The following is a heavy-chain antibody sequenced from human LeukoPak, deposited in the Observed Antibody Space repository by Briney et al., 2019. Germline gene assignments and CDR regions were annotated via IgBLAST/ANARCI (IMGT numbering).Heavy chain of an antibody. D-gene: IGHD3-16*01. J-gene: IGHJ5*02. V-gene: IGHV4-39*01. Sequence: SETLSLTCTVSGSSIRSSYYYWGWIRQPPGKGLEWIGSIYDSGSTYYNPSLKSRVTISVDTSKNQFSLKLNSVTAADTAVYYCARHYEPWGQGTLVTVSS. CDR2: IYDSGST. CDR3: ARHYEP. CDR1: GSSIRSSYYY.